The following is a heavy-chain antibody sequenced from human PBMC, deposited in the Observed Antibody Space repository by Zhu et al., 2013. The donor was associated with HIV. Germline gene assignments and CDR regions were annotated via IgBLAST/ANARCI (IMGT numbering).Heavy chain of an antibody. V-gene: IGHV1-2*02. Sequence: QVQLVQSGAEVKKPGASVKVSCKASGYTFSDYYIHWVRQAPGQGLEWMGWINPRTGATYYAHNFQGRVTMTRDTSISTAYMELGSLRSDDTAVYYCARGGHFDFLLPFDYWGQGTLVTVSS. CDR3: ARGGHFDFLLPFDY. CDR2: INPRTGAT. J-gene: IGHJ4*02. D-gene: IGHD3-9*01. CDR1: GYTFSDYY.